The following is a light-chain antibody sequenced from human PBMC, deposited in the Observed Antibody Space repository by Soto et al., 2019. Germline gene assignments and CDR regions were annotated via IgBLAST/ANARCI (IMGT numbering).Light chain of an antibody. CDR1: QNIGTS. Sequence: ELVLTQSPATLSLSPWERATLSCRAGQNIGTSLAWYQQKPGQAPRLLIYGASNRATGIPDRFSGSGSGTDFTLTISRLEPEDFAVYYCQQYGSSGTFGQGTKVDI. CDR3: QQYGSSGT. J-gene: IGKJ1*01. CDR2: GAS. V-gene: IGKV3-20*01.